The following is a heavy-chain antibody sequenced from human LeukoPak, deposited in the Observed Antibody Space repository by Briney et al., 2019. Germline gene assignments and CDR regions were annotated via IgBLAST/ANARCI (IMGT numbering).Heavy chain of an antibody. J-gene: IGHJ4*02. Sequence: ASVKVSCKASGYTFTSYYMHWVRQAPGQGLEWMGITNPSGGSTSYAQKFQGRVAMTRDTSTSTVYMELSSLRSEDTAVYYCATQLRRQVVTATLDYWGQGTLVTVSS. V-gene: IGHV1-46*01. CDR2: TNPSGGST. D-gene: IGHD2-21*02. CDR3: ATQLRRQVVTATLDY. CDR1: GYTFTSYY.